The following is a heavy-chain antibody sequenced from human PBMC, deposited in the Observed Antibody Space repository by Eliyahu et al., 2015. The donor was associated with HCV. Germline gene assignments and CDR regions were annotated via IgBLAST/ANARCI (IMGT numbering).Heavy chain of an antibody. Sequence: VQLVESGGGLVQPGGXLRLSCEAXGFALXSYSMIWARQAXGKGLXCDSYITSSSSSIIYCADSVRGRFTVSRDNAKSALYLEMNSLRDEDTAVYYCVRVVYGSRTYWDFWGQGTLVTVSS. D-gene: IGHD3-10*01. CDR3: VRVVYGSRTYWDF. CDR2: ITSSSSSII. CDR1: GFALXSYS. V-gene: IGHV3-48*02. J-gene: IGHJ4*02.